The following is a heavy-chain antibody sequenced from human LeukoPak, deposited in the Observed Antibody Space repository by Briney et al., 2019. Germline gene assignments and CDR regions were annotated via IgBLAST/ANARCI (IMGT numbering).Heavy chain of an antibody. CDR2: IYSDGST. Sequence: PGGSLRLSCAASGFTVSRNYMSWVRQAPGKGLEWVSEIYSDGSTYYAASVKGRFSISRDNSKNTVYLQMNSLRAEDRAVYYCARDLGYYDSSGYTLGHGAFDIWGQGTMVTVSS. J-gene: IGHJ3*02. V-gene: IGHV3-53*01. CDR1: GFTVSRNY. CDR3: ARDLGYYDSSGYTLGHGAFDI. D-gene: IGHD3-22*01.